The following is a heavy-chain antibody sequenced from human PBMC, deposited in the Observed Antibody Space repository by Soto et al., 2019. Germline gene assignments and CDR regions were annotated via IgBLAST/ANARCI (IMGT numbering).Heavy chain of an antibody. CDR3: AKDGYLDTYYFDY. CDR1: GFTFSSYA. CDR2: ISYDGISK. Sequence: QVQLVESGGGVVQPGRSLRLSCAASGFTFSSYAMHWVRQAPGKGLEWVAVISYDGISKHYADSVKGRFSISTDDSENTLYVQTNSLRAEATAVYYCAKDGYLDTYYFDYWGQGTLVTVSS. J-gene: IGHJ4*02. D-gene: IGHD3-9*01. V-gene: IGHV3-30-3*01.